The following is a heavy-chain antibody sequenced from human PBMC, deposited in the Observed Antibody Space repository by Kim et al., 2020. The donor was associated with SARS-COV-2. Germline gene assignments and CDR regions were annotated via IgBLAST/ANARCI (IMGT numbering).Heavy chain of an antibody. J-gene: IGHJ6*03. V-gene: IGHV3-30*01. CDR2: K. Sequence: KCYADSVKGRFTISRDNSKNTLYLQMNSLRAEDTAVYYCARGDYYYYMDVWGKGTTVTVSS. CDR3: ARGDYYYYMDV.